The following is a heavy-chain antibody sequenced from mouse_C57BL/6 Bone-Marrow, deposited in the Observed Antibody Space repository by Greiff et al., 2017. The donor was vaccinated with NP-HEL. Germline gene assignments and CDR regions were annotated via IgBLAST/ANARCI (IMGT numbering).Heavy chain of an antibody. J-gene: IGHJ2*01. CDR2: IYPGSGNT. CDR1: GYSFTSYY. V-gene: IGHV1-66*01. CDR3: ARTAQATDYFDY. D-gene: IGHD3-2*02. Sequence: VQLQESGPELVKPGASVKISCKASGYSFTSYYIHWVKQRPGQGLEWIGWIYPGSGNTKYNEKFKGKATLTADTSSSTAYMQLSSLTSEDSAVYYCARTAQATDYFDYWGQGTTLTVSS.